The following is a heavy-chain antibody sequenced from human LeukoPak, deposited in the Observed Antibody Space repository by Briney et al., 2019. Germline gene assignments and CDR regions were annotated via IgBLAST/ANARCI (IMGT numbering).Heavy chain of an antibody. D-gene: IGHD4-17*01. CDR3: ARVDYGDQAEYYFDY. J-gene: IGHJ4*02. V-gene: IGHV1-8*01. CDR2: MNPNSGNT. CDR1: GYTFTSYD. Sequence: ASVKVSCKASGYTFTSYDINWVRQAPGQGLEWMGWMNPNSGNTGYAQKFQGRVTMTRNTSISTAYMELSSLRSEDTAVYYCARVDYGDQAEYYFDYWGQGTLVTVSS.